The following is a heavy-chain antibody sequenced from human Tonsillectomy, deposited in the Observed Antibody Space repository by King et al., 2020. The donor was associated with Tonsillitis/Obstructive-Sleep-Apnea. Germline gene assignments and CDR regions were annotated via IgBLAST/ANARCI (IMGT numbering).Heavy chain of an antibody. D-gene: IGHD2-2*01. CDR1: GFTVSSNY. Sequence: QLVQSGGGWVQPGGSLRLSCAASGFTVSSNYMNWVRQAPGKGLEWVSLLYSGGSTYYADSVKGRLTISRDNSKNTLYLQMNSLRAEDTAVYYCARDRESTSSWVAFDIWGQGTMVTVSS. CDR3: ARDRESTSSWVAFDI. CDR2: LYSGGST. J-gene: IGHJ3*02. V-gene: IGHV3-53*04.